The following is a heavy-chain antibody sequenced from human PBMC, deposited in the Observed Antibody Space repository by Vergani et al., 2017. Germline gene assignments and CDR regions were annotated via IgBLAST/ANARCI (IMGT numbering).Heavy chain of an antibody. J-gene: IGHJ5*02. Sequence: QLQESGPGLVKPSETLSLTCTVSGGSISSYYWSWIRQPPGKGLEWIGYIYYSGSTNYNPSLKSRVTISVDTSKNQFSLKLSSVTAADTAVYYCARDSGYSSSWGNWFDPWGQGTLVTVSS. D-gene: IGHD6-13*01. CDR2: IYYSGST. CDR1: GGSISSYY. V-gene: IGHV4-59*01. CDR3: ARDSGYSSSWGNWFDP.